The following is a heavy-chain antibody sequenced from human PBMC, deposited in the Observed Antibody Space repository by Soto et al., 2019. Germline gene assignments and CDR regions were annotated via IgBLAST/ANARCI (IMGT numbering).Heavy chain of an antibody. CDR2: MYYSGST. CDR1: GGSISSGGYY. D-gene: IGHD2-2*01. CDR3: ARYYCTSTTCYAYAFDI. Sequence: QVQLQESGPGLVKPSQTLSLTCAVSGGSISSGGYYWTWIRQHPGKGLEWIGYMYYSGSTYYTPSLKRRVTISVDTSKNQFSLQLSSVTAADTAVYYCARYYCTSTTCYAYAFDIWGQGTIVTVSS. J-gene: IGHJ3*02. V-gene: IGHV4-31*11.